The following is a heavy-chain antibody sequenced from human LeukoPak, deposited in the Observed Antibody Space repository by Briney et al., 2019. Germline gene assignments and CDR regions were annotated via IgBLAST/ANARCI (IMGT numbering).Heavy chain of an antibody. CDR1: GGSISSGGYY. D-gene: IGHD4-23*01. Sequence: PSETLSLTCTVSGGSISSGGYYWSWIRQHPGKGLEWIGYIYYSGSTYYNPSLKSRVTISVDTSKNQFSLKLSSVTAADTAVYYCARTDDYGGNVFDYWGQGTLVTVSS. CDR2: IYYSGST. V-gene: IGHV4-31*03. CDR3: ARTDDYGGNVFDY. J-gene: IGHJ4*02.